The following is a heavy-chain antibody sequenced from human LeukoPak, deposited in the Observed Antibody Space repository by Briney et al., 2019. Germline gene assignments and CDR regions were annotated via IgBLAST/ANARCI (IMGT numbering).Heavy chain of an antibody. V-gene: IGHV3-74*01. J-gene: IGHJ4*02. CDR2: INSDGSST. CDR3: AKVNSGSYLFYFDY. CDR1: GFTFSSYW. Sequence: GGSLRLSCAASGFTFSSYWMSWVRQAPGKGLVWVSRINSDGSSTSYADSVKGRFTISRDNAKNTLYLQMNSLRAEDTAVYYCAKVNSGSYLFYFDYWGQGTLATVSS. D-gene: IGHD1-26*01.